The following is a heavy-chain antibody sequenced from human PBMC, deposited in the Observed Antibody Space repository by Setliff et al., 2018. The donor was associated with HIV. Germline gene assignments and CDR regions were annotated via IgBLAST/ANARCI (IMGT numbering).Heavy chain of an antibody. Sequence: GASVKVSCKASGDTFNSYAISWVRQAPGQGLEWMGGVIPIFGTANYAQKFQGRVTITADESTSTAYIELSSLRSEDTAVHYCAKGGYYDSTGYYYYYLYYLDEWGKGTTVTVSS. D-gene: IGHD3-22*01. J-gene: IGHJ6*03. CDR3: AKGGYYDSTGYYYYYLYYLDE. V-gene: IGHV1-69*13. CDR2: VIPIFGTA. CDR1: GDTFNSYA.